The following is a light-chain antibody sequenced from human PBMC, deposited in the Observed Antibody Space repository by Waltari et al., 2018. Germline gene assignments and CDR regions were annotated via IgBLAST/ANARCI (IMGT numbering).Light chain of an antibody. V-gene: IGLV2-8*01. CDR1: SSDIGAYQY. CDR2: EVD. CDR3: SSYAGSNKLI. Sequence: QSALTQPPSASGSPGQTVIISCPGPSSDIGAYQYSSWYQQIPGRAPALIIYEVDRRPPGVPDRFSGSKSGNTASLTVSGLQTEDEGDYYCSSYAGSNKLIFGGVTKLTVL. J-gene: IGLJ2*01.